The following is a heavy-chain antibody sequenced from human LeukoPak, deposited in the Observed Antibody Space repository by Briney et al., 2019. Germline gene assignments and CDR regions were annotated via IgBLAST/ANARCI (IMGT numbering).Heavy chain of an antibody. Sequence: PSQTPSLICIVSGGSISSGDYSWTWIRQHPGKGLEWIGYIYNSGSTSYKPSLKSRVTISEDTSQNQFSLKLSSVTAADTAVYYCARHTRDHGMEVWGQGTTVTVSS. V-gene: IGHV4-31*03. J-gene: IGHJ6*02. CDR3: ARHTRDHGMEV. CDR1: GGSISSGDYS. D-gene: IGHD5-18*01. CDR2: IYNSGST.